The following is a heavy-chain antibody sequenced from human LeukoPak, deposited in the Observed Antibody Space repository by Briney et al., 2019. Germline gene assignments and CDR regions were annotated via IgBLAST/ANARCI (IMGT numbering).Heavy chain of an antibody. CDR1: GFTFEDFS. CDR3: AKDSFVATTSYLDS. CDR2: IDWDGGIT. J-gene: IGHJ4*02. V-gene: IGHV3-43*01. D-gene: IGHD1-26*01. Sequence: PGGSLRLSCAASGFTFEDFSMHWVRHVPGKGLEWIPLIDWDGGITYYADSVKGRFTVSRDNSKSSLYLHLNSLTPEGTAFYYCAKDSFVATTSYLDSWGQGTLVTVSS.